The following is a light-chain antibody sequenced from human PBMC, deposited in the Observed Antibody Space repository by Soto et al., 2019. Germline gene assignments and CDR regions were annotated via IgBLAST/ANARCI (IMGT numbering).Light chain of an antibody. CDR2: LNSDGSH. CDR3: QTWGTGPLV. V-gene: IGLV4-69*01. CDR1: SGHSSYA. J-gene: IGLJ2*01. Sequence: QSVLTQSPSASASLGASVKLTCTLSSGHSSYAIAWHQQQPEKGPRYLMKLNSDGSHSKGDGIPDRFSCSSSGAERYLTISSLQSEDEADYYCQTWGTGPLVFGGGTKLTVL.